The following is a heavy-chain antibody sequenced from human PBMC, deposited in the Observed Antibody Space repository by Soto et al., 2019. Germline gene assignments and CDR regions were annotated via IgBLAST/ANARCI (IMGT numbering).Heavy chain of an antibody. D-gene: IGHD3-9*01. CDR3: SREGSDRRYFDWPPQGFDY. CDR1: GYTFTNYG. CDR2: ISTFNGTT. V-gene: IGHV1-18*01. J-gene: IGHJ4*02. Sequence: QVQLVQSGAEVKRPGASVKVSCKASGYTFTNYGISWVRQAPGQGLEWMGWISTFNGTTNYAQKFQGRVTMTTDTSSTTAYMELRSRRSDDTAVDYCSREGSDRRYFDWPPQGFDYWGQGTLVTVSS.